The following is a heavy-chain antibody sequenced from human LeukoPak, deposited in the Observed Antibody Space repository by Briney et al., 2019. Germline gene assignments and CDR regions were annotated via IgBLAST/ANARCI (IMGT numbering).Heavy chain of an antibody. CDR1: GFTFSSYE. J-gene: IGHJ4*02. CDR2: VSSSGSTI. CDR3: AVATIKDYFDY. D-gene: IGHD5-24*01. Sequence: GGSLRLSCAASGFTFSSYEMNWVRQAPGKGLEWVSYVSSSGSTIYYADSVKGRFSISRDNAKNSLYLQMNSLRAEDTAVYYCAVATIKDYFDYWGQGTLVTVSS. V-gene: IGHV3-48*03.